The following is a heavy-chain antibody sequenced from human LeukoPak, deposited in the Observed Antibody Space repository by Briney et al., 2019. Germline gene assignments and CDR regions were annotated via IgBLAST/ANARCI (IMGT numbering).Heavy chain of an antibody. CDR2: IYYSGTT. CDR3: ARHKRTGDARSYGFDY. D-gene: IGHD7-27*01. V-gene: IGHV4-59*08. Sequence: PETLSLTCTVSGGSISSYFWSWIRQPPGKGLEWIGYIYYSGTTNYNPSLKSRVTISVDTSKNQFSLKLSSVTAADTAVYYCARHKRTGDARSYGFDYWGRGTLVTVSS. CDR1: GGSISSYF. J-gene: IGHJ4*02.